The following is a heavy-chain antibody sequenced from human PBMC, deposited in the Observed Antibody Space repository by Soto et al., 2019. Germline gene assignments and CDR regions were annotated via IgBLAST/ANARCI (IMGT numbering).Heavy chain of an antibody. D-gene: IGHD6-19*01. CDR3: EGASSAYFDP. CDR2: INEDGSDR. Sequence: EVHLVESGGTLVQPGGSLRVSCAASGFTFSTSWMTWLRQGPGKGLEWVANINEDGSDRYYVDSVKGRFTVSRDNAKNSLYLQMSSLRADDTAVYYCEGASSAYFDPWGRGTLVIVSS. J-gene: IGHJ4*02. CDR1: GFTFSTSW. V-gene: IGHV3-7*01.